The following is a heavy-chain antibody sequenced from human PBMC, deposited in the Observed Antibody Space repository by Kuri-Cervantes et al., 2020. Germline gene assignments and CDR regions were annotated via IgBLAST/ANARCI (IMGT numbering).Heavy chain of an antibody. CDR3: AREGQLVPENFFDY. V-gene: IGHV6-1*01. J-gene: IGHJ4*02. CDR1: GDSVSSNSAA. CDR2: TYYRSKWYN. D-gene: IGHD6-13*01. Sequence: SCAISGDSVSSNSAAWNWIRQSPSRGLEWLGRTYYRSKWYNDYAVSVKSRITINPDTSKNQFSLQLNSVTPEDTAVYYCAREGQLVPENFFDYWGQGTLVTVSS.